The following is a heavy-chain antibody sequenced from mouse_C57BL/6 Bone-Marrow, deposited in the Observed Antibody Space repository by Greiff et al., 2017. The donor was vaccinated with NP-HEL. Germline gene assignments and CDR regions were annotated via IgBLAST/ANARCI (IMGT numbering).Heavy chain of an antibody. CDR2: IDPANGNT. V-gene: IGHV14-3*01. Sequence: EVKLVESVAELVRPGASVKLSCTASGFNIKNTYMHWVKQRPEQGLEWIGRIDPANGNTKYAPKFQGKATITADTSSNTAYLQLSSLTSEDTAIYYCASGDDYDVWFAYWGQGTLVTVSA. CDR3: ASGDDYDVWFAY. J-gene: IGHJ3*01. CDR1: GFNIKNTY. D-gene: IGHD2-4*01.